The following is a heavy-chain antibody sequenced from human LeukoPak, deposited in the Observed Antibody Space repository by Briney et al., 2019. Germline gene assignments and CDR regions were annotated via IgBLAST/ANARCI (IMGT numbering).Heavy chain of an antibody. CDR2: MNPNSGNT. CDR1: GYTFTSYD. Sequence: VASVKVSCKASGYTFTSYDINWVRQATGQGLEWMGWMNPNSGNTGYAQKFQGRVTMTRNTSISTAYMELSSLRSEDTAVYYCARARPRYDILTGHNTNYFDYWGQGTLVTVSS. CDR3: ARARPRYDILTGHNTNYFDY. V-gene: IGHV1-8*01. D-gene: IGHD3-9*01. J-gene: IGHJ4*02.